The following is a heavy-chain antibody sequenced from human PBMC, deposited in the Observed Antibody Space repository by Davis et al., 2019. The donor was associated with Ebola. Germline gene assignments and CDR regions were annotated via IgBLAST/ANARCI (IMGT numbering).Heavy chain of an antibody. CDR3: ARDWFGETD. V-gene: IGHV3-21*01. J-gene: IGHJ4*02. Sequence: GESLKISCAASGFTFSSYSMNWVRQAPGKGLEWVSSISSSSSYIYYADSVKGRFTISRDNAKNSLYLQMNSLRADDTAVYYCARDWFGETDWGQGTQVTVSS. CDR1: GFTFSSYS. CDR2: ISSSSSYI. D-gene: IGHD3-10*01.